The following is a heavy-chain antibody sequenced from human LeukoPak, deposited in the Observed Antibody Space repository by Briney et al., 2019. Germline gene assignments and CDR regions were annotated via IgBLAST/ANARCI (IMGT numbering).Heavy chain of an antibody. V-gene: IGHV3-74*01. CDR1: GGSISSSYW. CDR2: INSDGSST. J-gene: IGHJ4*02. CDR3: ARVASDSYESPFDY. D-gene: IGHD5-18*01. Sequence: TSETLSLTCAVSGGSISSSYWWSWVRQPPGKGLVWVSRINSDGSSTSYADSVKGRFTISRDNAKNSLYLQMNSLRAEDTAVYYCARVASDSYESPFDYWGQGTLVTVSS.